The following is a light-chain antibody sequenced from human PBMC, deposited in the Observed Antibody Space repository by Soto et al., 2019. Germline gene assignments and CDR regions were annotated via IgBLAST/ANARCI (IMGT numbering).Light chain of an antibody. J-gene: IGKJ1*01. Sequence: DIQMTQSPSTLSASVGDRVTITCRARHSISNWLAWYQQKPGKAPKLLIYRASTLEGGVPSRFSGSGSGTEFTLTISSLQPDDFDSYYCQQYDNYSRTFGQGTKVDI. CDR2: RAS. CDR3: QQYDNYSRT. CDR1: HSISNW. V-gene: IGKV1-5*03.